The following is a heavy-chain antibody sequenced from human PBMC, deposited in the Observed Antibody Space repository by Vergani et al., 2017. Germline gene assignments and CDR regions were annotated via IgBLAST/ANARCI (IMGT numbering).Heavy chain of an antibody. Sequence: QVQLVQSGAEVKKPGSSVKVSCKASGGTFSSYAISWVRQAPGQGLEWMGGIIPIFGTANYAQKFQGRVTITADESTSTAYMELSSLRSEDTAVYYCARDWGRYCNSTSCYGSIYYYYYYGMDVWGQGTTVTVSS. V-gene: IGHV1-69*12. CDR2: IIPIFGTA. J-gene: IGHJ6*02. D-gene: IGHD2-2*01. CDR3: ARDWGRYCNSTSCYGSIYYYYYYGMDV. CDR1: GGTFSSYA.